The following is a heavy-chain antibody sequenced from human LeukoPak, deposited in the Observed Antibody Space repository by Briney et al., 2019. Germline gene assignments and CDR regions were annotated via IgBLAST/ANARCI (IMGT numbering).Heavy chain of an antibody. CDR2: IKSKTGGGTT. J-gene: IGHJ3*02. D-gene: IGHD2-21*02. Sequence: PGGSLRLSCAASGFTFSNAWMSWVRQAPGKGLEWVGRIKSKTGGGTTDYAAPAKGRFTISRDDSKNTLYLQMNSLKTEDTAVYYCSGDYTVDAFDIWGQGTMVTVSS. CDR3: SGDYTVDAFDI. V-gene: IGHV3-15*01. CDR1: GFTFSNAW.